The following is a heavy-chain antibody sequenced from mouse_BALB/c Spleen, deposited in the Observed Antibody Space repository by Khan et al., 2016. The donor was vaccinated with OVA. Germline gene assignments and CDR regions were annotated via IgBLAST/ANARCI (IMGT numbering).Heavy chain of an antibody. D-gene: IGHD1-1*02. J-gene: IGHJ3*01. CDR2: ISDGGSYT. CDR3: ARGFYGGPFTY. V-gene: IGHV5-4*02. Sequence: VELVESGGGLVKPGGSLKLSCAASGFTFSDYYMYWVRQTPEKRLEWVATISDGGSYTYYPDSVKGRFNISRDDVKNNLYLQMSSLKSEDTAMYYCARGFYGGPFTYWGQGTLVTVSA. CDR1: GFTFSDYY.